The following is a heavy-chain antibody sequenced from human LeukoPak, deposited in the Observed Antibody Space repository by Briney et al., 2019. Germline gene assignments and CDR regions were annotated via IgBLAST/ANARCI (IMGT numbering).Heavy chain of an antibody. Sequence: ASVKVSCKASGGTFSSYAISWVRQAPGQGREWMGGIIPILGTANYAQKVQGRVAITSDESTSTAYMAMSSLRSEDTAVYYCARGPVLRYFDWTLPPNWFDPWGQGTLVTVSS. V-gene: IGHV1-69*13. CDR1: GGTFSSYA. J-gene: IGHJ5*02. D-gene: IGHD3-9*01. CDR2: IIPILGTA. CDR3: ARGPVLRYFDWTLPPNWFDP.